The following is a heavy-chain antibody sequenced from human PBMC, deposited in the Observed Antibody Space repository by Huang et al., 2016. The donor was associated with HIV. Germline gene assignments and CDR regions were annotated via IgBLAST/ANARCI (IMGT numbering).Heavy chain of an antibody. CDR2: IYWNNDK. Sequence: QITLKESGPTLVKPTQTLTLTCTFSGFSLNTSGVAVGWVRQPPGQALGWVAVIYWNNDKYVNPSLKGSLTLTKATAKNQVVLTVTNVGPVDAGTYFCAHQKAAYLSGWPPTYFKYYMDVWGQGTTVTVS. D-gene: IGHD6-19*01. CDR3: AHQKAAYLSGWPPTYFKYYMDV. V-gene: IGHV2-5*01. J-gene: IGHJ6*02. CDR1: GFSLNTSGVA.